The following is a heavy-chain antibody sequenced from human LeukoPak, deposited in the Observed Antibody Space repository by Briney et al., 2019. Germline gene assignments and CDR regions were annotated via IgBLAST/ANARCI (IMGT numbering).Heavy chain of an antibody. J-gene: IGHJ3*02. CDR2: IIPILGIA. Sequence: SVKVSCKASGGTVSRYTISWERQAPGQGLEWMGRIIPILGIANYAQKFQGRVTITADKSTSTAYMELSSLRSEDTAVYYCARTMTTVVTAGPLAFDIWGQGTMVTVSS. V-gene: IGHV1-69*02. D-gene: IGHD4-23*01. CDR3: ARTMTTVVTAGPLAFDI. CDR1: GGTVSRYT.